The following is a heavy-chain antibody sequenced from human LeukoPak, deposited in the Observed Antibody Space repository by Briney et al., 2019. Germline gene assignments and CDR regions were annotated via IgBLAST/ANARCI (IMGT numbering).Heavy chain of an antibody. CDR1: GGSFSGYY. J-gene: IGHJ4*02. CDR2: INHSGST. D-gene: IGHD3-3*01. CDR3: ARHRGYDFWSGYYYYFDY. Sequence: PSETLPLTCAVYGGSFSGYYWSWIRQPPGKGLEWIGEINHSGSTNYNPSLKSRVTISVDTSKNQFSLKLSSVTAADTAVYYCARHRGYDFWSGYYYYFDYWGQGTLVTVSS. V-gene: IGHV4-34*01.